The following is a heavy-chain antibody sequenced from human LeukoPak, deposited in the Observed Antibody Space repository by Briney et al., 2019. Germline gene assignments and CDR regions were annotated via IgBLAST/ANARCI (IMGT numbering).Heavy chain of an antibody. V-gene: IGHV3-20*01. CDR3: ARDRSYGSFDF. J-gene: IGHJ4*02. Sequence: GGSLRLSCAASGFTFDDHGMNWVRHAPGKGLEWVSGINWNGGSTFYADSVKGRFTISRDNAKNALYLQMNSLTAEDTALYHCARDRSYGSFDFWGQGTLVTVSS. CDR1: GFTFDDHG. D-gene: IGHD5-18*01. CDR2: INWNGGST.